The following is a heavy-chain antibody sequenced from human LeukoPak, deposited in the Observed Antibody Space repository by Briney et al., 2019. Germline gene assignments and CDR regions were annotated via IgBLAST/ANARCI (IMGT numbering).Heavy chain of an antibody. CDR1: GFTFSSYG. V-gene: IGHV3-30*02. J-gene: IGHJ3*02. Sequence: GGSLRLSCAASGFTFSSYGMHWVRQAPGKGLEWVAFIRYDGSNKYYADSVKGRFTISRDNSKNTLYLQMNSLRAEDTAVYYCAKSFRRVYYYGSGSYYPPLDAFDIWGQGTMVTVSS. D-gene: IGHD3-10*01. CDR2: IRYDGSNK. CDR3: AKSFRRVYYYGSGSYYPPLDAFDI.